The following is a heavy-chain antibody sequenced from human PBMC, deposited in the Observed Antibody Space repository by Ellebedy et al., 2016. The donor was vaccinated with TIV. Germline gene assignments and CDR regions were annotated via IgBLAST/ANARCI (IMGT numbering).Heavy chain of an antibody. CDR2: LNRVPGYI. V-gene: IGHV3-21*01. D-gene: IGHD2/OR15-2a*01. J-gene: IGHJ6*02. Sequence: GESLKISCAASGFTFSTYAMNWVRQAPGKGLEWVSYLNRVPGYIMYAESAKGRFTISRDNAKNSLYLQMNSLRAEDTAVYYCTRDGNRGFDMDVWGQGTMVTVSS. CDR1: GFTFSTYA. CDR3: TRDGNRGFDMDV.